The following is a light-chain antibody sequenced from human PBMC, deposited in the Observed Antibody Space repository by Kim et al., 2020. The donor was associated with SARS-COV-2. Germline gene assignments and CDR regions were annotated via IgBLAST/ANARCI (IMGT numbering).Light chain of an antibody. CDR2: DNN. J-gene: IGLJ3*02. CDR3: GTWDSGLSVNWV. CDR1: SSIVGNNY. Sequence: QNVTISFAGSSSIVGNNYVSWYQHRPGTAPKHLIYDNNRRPSGIPDRFSGSKSDATATLGITGLQSGDEADYYCGTWDSGLSVNWVFGGGTQLTVL. V-gene: IGLV1-51*01.